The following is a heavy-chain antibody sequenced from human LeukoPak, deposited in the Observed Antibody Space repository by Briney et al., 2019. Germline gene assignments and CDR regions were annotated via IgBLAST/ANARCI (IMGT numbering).Heavy chain of an antibody. V-gene: IGHV3-30*04. CDR1: GFTFSSYA. J-gene: IGHJ4*02. CDR3: AREGSTSCHFDY. Sequence: GGSLRLSCAASGFTFSSYAMHWVRQAPGKGLEWVAVISYDGSNKYYADSVKGRFTISRDNSKNTLYLQMNSLRAEDTAVYYCAREGSTSCHFDYWGQGTPVTVSS. D-gene: IGHD2-2*01. CDR2: ISYDGSNK.